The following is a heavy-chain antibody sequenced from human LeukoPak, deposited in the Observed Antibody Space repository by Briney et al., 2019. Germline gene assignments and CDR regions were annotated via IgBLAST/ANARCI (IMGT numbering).Heavy chain of an antibody. D-gene: IGHD3-16*01. CDR2: INPSDGAT. Sequence: ASVKVSCKASGYTFTMYYIHWVRQAPGQGLEWMGMINPSDGATTYAQRFQGRVTMTRDTSISTAYMELSRLRSDDTAVYYCARVGLGPGPWGQGTLVTVSS. V-gene: IGHV1-46*01. CDR3: ARVGLGPGP. CDR1: GYTFTMYY. J-gene: IGHJ4*02.